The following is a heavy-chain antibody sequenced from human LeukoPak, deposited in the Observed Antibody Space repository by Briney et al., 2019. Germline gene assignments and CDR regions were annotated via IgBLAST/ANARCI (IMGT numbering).Heavy chain of an antibody. CDR3: AKDLSRGYSPHSFDY. CDR2: ISGSGGST. Sequence: GGSLRLSCAASGFSLITYGMNWVRQAPGKGLEWVSAISGSGGSTYYADSVKGRFTISRDNSKNTLYLQMNSLRAEDTAVYYCAKDLSRGYSPHSFDYWGQGTLVTVSS. D-gene: IGHD5-18*01. V-gene: IGHV3-23*01. CDR1: GFSLITYG. J-gene: IGHJ4*02.